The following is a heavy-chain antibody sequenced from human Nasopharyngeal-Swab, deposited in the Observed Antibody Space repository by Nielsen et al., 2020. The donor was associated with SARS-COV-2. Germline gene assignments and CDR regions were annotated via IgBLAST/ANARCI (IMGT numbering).Heavy chain of an antibody. D-gene: IGHD3-16*01. CDR1: GFIFSNYA. V-gene: IGHV3-23*01. J-gene: IGHJ3*02. CDR3: AREADLMGYDDAFDI. Sequence: GGSLRLSCAASGFIFSNYAISWVRQAPGGGLEWVSTVDYKDGVRTHYADSVKGRFTVSRDNSKNTAYLQMDSLRVEDTAVYYCAREADLMGYDDAFDIWGRGTVVTVSS. CDR2: VDYKDGVRT.